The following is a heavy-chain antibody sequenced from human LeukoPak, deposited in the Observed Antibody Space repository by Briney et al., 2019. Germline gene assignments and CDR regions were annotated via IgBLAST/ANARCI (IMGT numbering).Heavy chain of an antibody. CDR2: INHSGST. V-gene: IGHV4-34*01. CDR3: ARGAPPRYFDL. CDR1: GGSFSGYY. Sequence: PSETQSLTCAVYGGSFSGYYWSWIRQPPGKGLEWIGEINHSGSTNYNPSLKSRVTISVDTSKNQFSLKLSSVTAADTAVYYCARGAPPRYFDLWGRGTLVTVSS. J-gene: IGHJ2*01.